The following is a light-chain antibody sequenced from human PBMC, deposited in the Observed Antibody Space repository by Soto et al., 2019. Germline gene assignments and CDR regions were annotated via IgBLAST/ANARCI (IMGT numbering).Light chain of an antibody. CDR3: SSYTSRSTLA. Sequence: QSALTQPASVSGSPGQSITISCTGTSSDVGGYNYVSWYQQHPGKAPKLIIHDVSNRPSGVSNRFSGSKSGNTASLTISGLQAEDEADFYCSSYTSRSTLAFGGGTKVTVL. V-gene: IGLV2-14*01. CDR2: DVS. CDR1: SSDVGGYNY. J-gene: IGLJ2*01.